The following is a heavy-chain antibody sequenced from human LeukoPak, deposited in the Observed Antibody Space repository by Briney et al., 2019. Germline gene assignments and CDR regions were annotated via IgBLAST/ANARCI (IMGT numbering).Heavy chain of an antibody. CDR3: ARVRYDSSGYYSFHFDY. V-gene: IGHV4-30-4*08. CDR2: IYNSGST. Sequence: PSETLSLTCTVSAGSISSGDYYWSWLRQPPGKGLEWIGYIYNSGSTYYNPSLKSRVTISVDTSKNQFSLMLSSVTAADTAVYYCARVRYDSSGYYSFHFDYWGQGTLVTVFS. CDR1: AGSISSGDYY. D-gene: IGHD3-22*01. J-gene: IGHJ4*02.